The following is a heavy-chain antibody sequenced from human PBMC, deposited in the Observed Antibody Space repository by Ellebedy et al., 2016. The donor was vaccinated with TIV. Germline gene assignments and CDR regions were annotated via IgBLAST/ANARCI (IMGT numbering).Heavy chain of an antibody. CDR2: LSASGSRT. CDR1: GFTFDSYA. J-gene: IGHJ5*02. Sequence: GESLKISXAASGFTFDSYAMTWVRQAPGKGLEWVSSLSASGSRTFYANSVRGRFTISRDNSENTLYLQLTSLRAEDTALYYCARGNSVRVGLDRWGQGTLVTVSS. V-gene: IGHV3-23*01. D-gene: IGHD3-16*01. CDR3: ARGNSVRVGLDR.